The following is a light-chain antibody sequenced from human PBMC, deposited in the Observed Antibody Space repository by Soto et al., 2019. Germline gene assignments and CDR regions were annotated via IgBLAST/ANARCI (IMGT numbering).Light chain of an antibody. CDR3: HQRSNWPPS. Sequence: EIVLTQSPATLSLSPGERATLSCRASQSVSTYLAWYQQKPGQAPRLLIYDASNRATGFPARFSGSGSGTDFTLPISSLEPEDFAVYYCHQRSNWPPSFGPGTTVDVK. CDR1: QSVSTY. CDR2: DAS. J-gene: IGKJ3*01. V-gene: IGKV3-11*01.